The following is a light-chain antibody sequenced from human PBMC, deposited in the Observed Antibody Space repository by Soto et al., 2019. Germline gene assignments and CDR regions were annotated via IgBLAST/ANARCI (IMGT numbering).Light chain of an antibody. CDR3: AAWDDSLNAVV. J-gene: IGLJ2*01. V-gene: IGLV1-44*01. Sequence: QSVLSQPPSASGTPGQRVTISCSGSSSNIGSQTVNWYRHLPGTAPKLLMYSNNQRPSGVPDRFSGSKSGTSASLAICGLQSEDEADYYCAAWDDSLNAVVIGGGTKLTVL. CDR2: SNN. CDR1: SSNIGSQT.